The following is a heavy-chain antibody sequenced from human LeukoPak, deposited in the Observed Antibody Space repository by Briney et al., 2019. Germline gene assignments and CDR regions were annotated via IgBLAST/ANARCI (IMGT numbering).Heavy chain of an antibody. D-gene: IGHD3-16*01. CDR2: IYSGGST. CDR1: GFTDSSNY. V-gene: IGHV3-53*01. Sequence: GGSLRLSCAASGFTDSSNYMSWVRQAPGKGLEWVSVIYSGGSTYYADSVKGRFTISRDNSKNTLYLQMNSLRAEDTAVYYCARAGGVYHGMDVWGKGTTVTVSS. J-gene: IGHJ6*04. CDR3: ARAGGVYHGMDV.